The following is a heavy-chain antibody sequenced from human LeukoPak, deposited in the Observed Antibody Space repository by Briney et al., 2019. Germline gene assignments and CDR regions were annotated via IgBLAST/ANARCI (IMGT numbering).Heavy chain of an antibody. CDR3: ARDGIAITLDY. J-gene: IGHJ4*02. CDR1: GFTFSSNY. V-gene: IGHV3-66*01. Sequence: PGGSLRLSCAASGFTFSSNYMSWVRQAPGKGLEWVSLIYGGGSTDYADSVKGRFTIFRDHSKDTLYLQMNSLRVEDTAVYYCARDGIAITLDYWGQGTLVTVSS. CDR2: IYGGGST. D-gene: IGHD2-21*01.